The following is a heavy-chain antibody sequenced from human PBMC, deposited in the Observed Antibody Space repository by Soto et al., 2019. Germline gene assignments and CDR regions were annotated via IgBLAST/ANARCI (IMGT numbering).Heavy chain of an antibody. CDR2: ISSSSRTI. Sequence: ESGGGLVQPGGSLRLSCAASGFTFSSYSMNWVRQAPGKGLEWVSYISSSSRTIYYADSVKGRFTISRDNAKTSLYLQMNSLRAEDTAVYYCARANYYGSPGDFDYWGQGTLVTVSS. CDR3: ARANYYGSPGDFDY. D-gene: IGHD3-10*01. J-gene: IGHJ4*02. V-gene: IGHV3-48*01. CDR1: GFTFSSYS.